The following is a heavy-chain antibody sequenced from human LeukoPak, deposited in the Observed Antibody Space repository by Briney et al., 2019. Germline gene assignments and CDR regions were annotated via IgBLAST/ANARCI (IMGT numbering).Heavy chain of an antibody. CDR3: AREPNYYGSGSPLYYFDY. Sequence: SETLSLTCTVSGYSISSGYYWGWIRQPPGKGLEWIGSIYHSGSTYYNPSLKSRVTISVDTSKNQFSLKLSSVTAADTAVYYCAREPNYYGSGSPLYYFDYWGQGTLVTVSS. V-gene: IGHV4-38-2*02. CDR2: IYHSGST. D-gene: IGHD3-10*01. J-gene: IGHJ4*02. CDR1: GYSISSGYY.